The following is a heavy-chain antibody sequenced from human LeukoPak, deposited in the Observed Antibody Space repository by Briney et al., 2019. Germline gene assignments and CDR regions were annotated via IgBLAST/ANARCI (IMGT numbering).Heavy chain of an antibody. D-gene: IGHD5-12*01. Sequence: ASVKVSCKVSGDTLTELSTHWVRQAPGKGLEWMGGFDPEDGETIYAQKFQGRVTMTEDTSTDTAYMELSSLRSEDTAVYYCATRWISVATQPFDYWGQGTLVTVSS. V-gene: IGHV1-24*01. CDR2: FDPEDGET. CDR3: ATRWISVATQPFDY. J-gene: IGHJ4*02. CDR1: GDTLTELS.